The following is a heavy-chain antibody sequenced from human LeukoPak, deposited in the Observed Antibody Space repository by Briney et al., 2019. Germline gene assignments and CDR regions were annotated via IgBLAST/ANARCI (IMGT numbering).Heavy chain of an antibody. V-gene: IGHV3-74*01. CDR2: INTDGSTT. Sequence: GGSLRLSCVGSGFTFSTYWMHWVRQAPGRGLVWVSGINTDGSTTSYADSVKGRFTISGDNAKNTLYLQMSSLRAEDTAVYYCAKESGYDVDLDYWGQGALVTVSS. D-gene: IGHD5-12*01. CDR1: GFTFSTYW. J-gene: IGHJ4*02. CDR3: AKESGYDVDLDY.